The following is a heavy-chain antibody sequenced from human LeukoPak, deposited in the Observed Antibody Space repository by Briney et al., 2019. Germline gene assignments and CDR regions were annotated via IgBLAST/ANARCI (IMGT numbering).Heavy chain of an antibody. V-gene: IGHV4-39*01. J-gene: IGHJ4*02. CDR3: ARQVYSSALGDY. D-gene: IGHD3-22*01. CDR1: GDSISSSSSY. Sequence: SETLSLTCTVSGDSISSSSSYWGWLRQPPGTGLEWIGSIYYSGSTYYNPSLKSRVTISVDTSKNQFSLKLSSVTAADTAVYYCARQVYSSALGDYWGQGTLVTVSS. CDR2: IYYSGST.